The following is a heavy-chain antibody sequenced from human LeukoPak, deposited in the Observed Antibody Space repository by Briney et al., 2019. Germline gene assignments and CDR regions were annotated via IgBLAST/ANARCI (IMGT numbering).Heavy chain of an antibody. CDR2: IYYSGST. CDR3: ARVPFWSGYYEFGY. Sequence: PSETLSLTCTVSGGSISSGGYYWSWIRQHPGKGLEWIGYIYYSGSTYYNPSLKSRVTISVDTSKNQFSLKLSSVTAADTAVYYCARVPFWSGYYEFGYWGQGTLVTVSS. D-gene: IGHD3-3*01. J-gene: IGHJ4*02. CDR1: GGSISSGGYY. V-gene: IGHV4-31*03.